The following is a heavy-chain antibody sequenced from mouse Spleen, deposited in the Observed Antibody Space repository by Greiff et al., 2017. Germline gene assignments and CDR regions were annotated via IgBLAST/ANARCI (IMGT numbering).Heavy chain of an antibody. V-gene: IGHV1-82*01. CDR2: IYPGDGDT. CDR1: GYAFSSSW. J-gene: IGHJ4*01. CDR3: AREGGYGSSPYAMDY. D-gene: IGHD1-1*01. Sequence: VQGVESGPELVKPGASVKISCKASGYAFSSSWMNWVKQRPGKGLEWIGRIYPGDGDTNYNGKFKGKATLTADKSSSTAYMQLSSLTSEDSAVYFCAREGGYGSSPYAMDYWGQGTSVTVSS.